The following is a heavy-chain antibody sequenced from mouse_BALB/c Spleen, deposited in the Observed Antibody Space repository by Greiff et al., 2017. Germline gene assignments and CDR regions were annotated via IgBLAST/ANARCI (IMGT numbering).Heavy chain of an antibody. V-gene: IGHV1S22*01. Sequence: LQQPGSELVRPGASVKLSCKASGYTFTSYWMHWVKQRPGQGLEWIGNIYPGSGSTNYDEKFKSKATLTVDTSSSTAYMQLSSLTSEDSAVYYCLYGNYDYWGQGTTLTVSS. D-gene: IGHD2-10*02. J-gene: IGHJ2*01. CDR2: IYPGSGST. CDR1: GYTFTSYW. CDR3: LYGNYDY.